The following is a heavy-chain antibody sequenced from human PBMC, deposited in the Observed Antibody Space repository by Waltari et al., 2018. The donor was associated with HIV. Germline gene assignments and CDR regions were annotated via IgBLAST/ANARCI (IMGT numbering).Heavy chain of an antibody. CDR1: GFTFGDFA. D-gene: IGHD2-2*02. CDR3: ATYCSSTSCYISVGS. J-gene: IGHJ4*02. CDR2: IRSKAYGGTV. Sequence: EVQLVESGGGLVQPVRSLRLSCTVSGFTFGDFAMSWFRQAPGMGLEWIGFIRSKAYGGTVEYAAYVKGRFVSSRDDSKSIAFLQMNSLKTDDTAVYYCATYCSSTSCYISVGSWGQGTLVTVST. V-gene: IGHV3-49*03.